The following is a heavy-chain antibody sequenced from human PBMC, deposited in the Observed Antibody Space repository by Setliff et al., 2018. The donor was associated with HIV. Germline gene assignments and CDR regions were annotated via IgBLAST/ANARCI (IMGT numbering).Heavy chain of an antibody. CDR3: ARAYFGSGIYY. D-gene: IGHD3-10*01. CDR1: GDSVSSNSAA. V-gene: IGHV6-1*01. Sequence: PSQTLSLTCAISGDSVSSNSAAWNWIRQSPSRGHAWLGRTYYRSKWYNNYAVSVKSRVTMSTDTPNNRFALKLTSVTAADTAVYYCARAYFGSGIYYWGQGTLVTVSS. CDR2: TYYRSKWYN. J-gene: IGHJ4*02.